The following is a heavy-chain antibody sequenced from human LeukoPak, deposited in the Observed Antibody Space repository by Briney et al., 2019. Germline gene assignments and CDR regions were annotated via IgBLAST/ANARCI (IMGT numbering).Heavy chain of an antibody. CDR3: ARSPPYCSSTSCYFVDP. CDR2: MNPSSGNT. J-gene: IGHJ5*02. Sequence: GASVKVSCKASGYTFISYDINWVRQATGQGLEWMGWMNPSSGNTGYAQKFQGRVTMTRNTSISTAYMELSSLRSEDTAVYYCARSPPYCSSTSCYFVDPWGQGTLVTVSS. CDR1: GYTFISYD. V-gene: IGHV1-8*01. D-gene: IGHD2-2*01.